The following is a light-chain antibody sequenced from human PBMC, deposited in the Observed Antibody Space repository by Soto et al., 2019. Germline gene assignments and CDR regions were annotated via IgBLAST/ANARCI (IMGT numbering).Light chain of an antibody. J-gene: IGLJ1*01. Sequence: QSALTQPASVSGSPGQSITISCTGTSSDVGDYNYVSWYQQHPGKAPKLMIYEVKNRPSGVSNRFSGSKSGNTASLTISGLQAEDEADYYCSSYTSSSTAVFGTGTKHTVL. V-gene: IGLV2-14*01. CDR1: SSDVGDYNY. CDR3: SSYTSSSTAV. CDR2: EVK.